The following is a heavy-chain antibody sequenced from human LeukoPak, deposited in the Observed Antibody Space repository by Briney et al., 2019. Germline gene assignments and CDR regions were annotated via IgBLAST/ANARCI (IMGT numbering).Heavy chain of an antibody. D-gene: IGHD1-26*01. CDR3: AKDSRVGATLYYFDY. Sequence: GGSLRLSCAASGFTFDDYAMHWVRQAPGKGLEWVSGISWNSGSIGYADSVKGRFTISRDNAKNSLYLQMNSLRAEDTALYYCAKDSRVGATLYYFDYWGQGTLVTVSS. J-gene: IGHJ4*02. CDR1: GFTFDDYA. CDR2: ISWNSGSI. V-gene: IGHV3-9*01.